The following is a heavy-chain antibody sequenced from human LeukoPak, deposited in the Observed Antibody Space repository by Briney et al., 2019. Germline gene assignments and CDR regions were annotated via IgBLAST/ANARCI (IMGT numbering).Heavy chain of an antibody. D-gene: IGHD2-8*01. CDR2: IYYSGST. Sequence: SETLSLTCTVSGGSISTYYWSWIRQPPGKGLEWIGYIYYSGSTNYNPSLKSRVTISVDTSKNQFSLKLSSVTAADTAVYYCARRRLVRGPDVVNPFDYWGQGTLVTVSS. V-gene: IGHV4-59*08. CDR3: ARRRLVRGPDVVNPFDY. CDR1: GGSISTYY. J-gene: IGHJ4*02.